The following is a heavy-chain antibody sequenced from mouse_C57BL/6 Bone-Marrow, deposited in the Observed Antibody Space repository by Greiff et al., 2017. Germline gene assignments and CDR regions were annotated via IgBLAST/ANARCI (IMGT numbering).Heavy chain of an antibody. CDR1: GYTFTGYW. Sequence: VQLQQSGAELMKPGASVKLSCKATGYTFTGYWIEWVKQRPGHGLEWIGEILPGSGSTNYNEKFKGKATFTADTSSNTAYMQLSSLTTEDSAIYYCARQIFITTVVAPGRFAYWGQGTLVTVSA. D-gene: IGHD1-1*01. J-gene: IGHJ3*01. V-gene: IGHV1-9*01. CDR2: ILPGSGST. CDR3: ARQIFITTVVAPGRFAY.